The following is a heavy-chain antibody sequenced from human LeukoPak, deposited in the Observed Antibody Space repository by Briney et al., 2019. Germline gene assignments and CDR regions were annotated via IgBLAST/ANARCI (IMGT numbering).Heavy chain of an antibody. D-gene: IGHD5-12*01. CDR1: GYTXTNYG. V-gene: IGHV1-18*04. CDR2: ISGYNGKT. J-gene: IGHJ4*02. Sequence: ASVKVSCKASGYTXTNYGITWVRQAPGQGLEWMAWISGYNGKTNYAQNLQGRVTMTTDTSTSTAYMELRSLRSDDTAVYYCARDYGEGRVATIPLAYWGQGTLVTVSS. CDR3: ARDYGEGRVATIPLAY.